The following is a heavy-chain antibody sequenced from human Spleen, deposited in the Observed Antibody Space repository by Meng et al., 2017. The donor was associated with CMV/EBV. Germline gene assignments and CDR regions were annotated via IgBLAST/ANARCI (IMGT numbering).Heavy chain of an antibody. CDR2: LSYDGSDK. Sequence: YAIPWVRQARGLGLEWVALLSYDGSDKSYAESVKGRFTVSRDNSKNTVYLQMNSLRGEDTAVYYCARDSDGDSYCSSTTCFSFNHWGQGTLVTVSS. CDR1: YA. CDR3: ARDSDGDSYCSSTTCFSFNH. V-gene: IGHV3-30-3*01. J-gene: IGHJ4*02. D-gene: IGHD2-2*01.